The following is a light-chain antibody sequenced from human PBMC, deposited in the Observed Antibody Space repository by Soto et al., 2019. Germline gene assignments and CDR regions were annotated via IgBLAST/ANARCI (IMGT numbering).Light chain of an antibody. V-gene: IGKV1-17*03. CDR2: YAS. Sequence: DIQMTQSPSAVSASVGDRVTITCRASQDINNYLAWFQQKPGKVPKRLIFYASSLQSGVPSRFGVSGSGTEFSLTIYSLQPEDFATYYCLQHNTYPWTFGQGTQVEIK. J-gene: IGKJ1*01. CDR3: LQHNTYPWT. CDR1: QDINNY.